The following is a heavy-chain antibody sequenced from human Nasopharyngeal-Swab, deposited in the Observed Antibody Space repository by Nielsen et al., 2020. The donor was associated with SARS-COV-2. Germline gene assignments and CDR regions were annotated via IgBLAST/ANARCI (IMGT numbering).Heavy chain of an antibody. V-gene: IGHV3-7*01. CDR3: ARDGLDYDFWSAYFMDV. J-gene: IGHJ6*02. CDR2: IKEDGSDK. CDR1: GFTFSNYY. D-gene: IGHD3-3*01. Sequence: GESLKISCTVSGFTFSNYYMTWVRQAPGKGLEWVANIKEDGSDKYYMDSVKGRFTISRDNAKNSLYLQMNSLRAEDTAVYYCARDGLDYDFWSAYFMDVWGQGTTVTVSS.